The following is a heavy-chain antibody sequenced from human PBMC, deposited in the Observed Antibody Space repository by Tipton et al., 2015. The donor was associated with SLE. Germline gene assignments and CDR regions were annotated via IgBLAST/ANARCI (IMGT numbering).Heavy chain of an antibody. J-gene: IGHJ3*02. V-gene: IGHV4-31*03. D-gene: IGHD3-16*02. Sequence: TLSLTCTVSGDSISSGGYYWTWIRQRPGEGLEWIGYIYYSGNSYYNPSLKSRVTMSLDTSENRFSLKLSSVTAADTAVYYCAQAHLWGSYRYASDIWGQGTMVTVSS. CDR3: AQAHLWGSYRYASDI. CDR1: GDSISSGGYY. CDR2: IYYSGNS.